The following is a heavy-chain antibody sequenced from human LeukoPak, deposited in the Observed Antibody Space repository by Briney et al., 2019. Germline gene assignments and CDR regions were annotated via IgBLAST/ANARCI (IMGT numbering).Heavy chain of an antibody. J-gene: IGHJ4*02. V-gene: IGHV4-61*02. CDR1: GGSISSGGYS. CDR2: IHTSGST. CDR3: ARGSYYYYYDSSGYEGTGFDY. Sequence: SETLSLTCAVSGGSISSGGYSWSWIRQPPGKGLEWIGRIHTSGSTNNNPSLKSRVTMSVDTSKNQFSLKLSSVTAADTAVYYCARGSYYYYYDSSGYEGTGFDYWGQGTLVTVSS. D-gene: IGHD3-22*01.